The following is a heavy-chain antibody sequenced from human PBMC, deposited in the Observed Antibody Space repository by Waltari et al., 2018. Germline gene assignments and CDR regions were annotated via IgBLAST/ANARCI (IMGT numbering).Heavy chain of an antibody. J-gene: IGHJ4*02. V-gene: IGHV4-39*07. Sequence: QLQLQESGPGLVKPSETLSLTCTVSGGSISRSSYYWGWIRQPPGTGLEWIGSIYYSGSTYYNPSLKSRVTISVDTSKNQFSLKLSSVTAADTAVYYCARDPQYYYDSSGYPYYFDYWGQGTLVTVSS. CDR2: IYYSGST. CDR1: GGSISRSSYY. CDR3: ARDPQYYYDSSGYPYYFDY. D-gene: IGHD3-22*01.